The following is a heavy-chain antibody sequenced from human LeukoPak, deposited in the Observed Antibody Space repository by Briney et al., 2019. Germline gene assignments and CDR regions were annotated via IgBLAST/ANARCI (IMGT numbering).Heavy chain of an antibody. CDR1: GFTFSSYE. Sequence: GGSLRLSCAAAGFTFSSYEMNWVRQAPGKGLEWVSYISSSGSTIYYADSVKGRFTISRDNAKNSLYLQMNSLRAEDTAVYYCASALSDYYGSGSSDYWRQGTLVTVSS. V-gene: IGHV3-48*03. J-gene: IGHJ4*02. CDR2: ISSSGSTI. D-gene: IGHD3-10*01. CDR3: ASALSDYYGSGSSDY.